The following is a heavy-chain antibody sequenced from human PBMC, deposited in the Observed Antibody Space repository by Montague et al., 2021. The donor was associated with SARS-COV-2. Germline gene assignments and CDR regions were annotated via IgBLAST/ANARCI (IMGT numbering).Heavy chain of an antibody. Sequence: SETLSLTCTVAGGSISSYYWSWIRQPPVKGLEWIGYINYSGSTNYNPSLKSRVTISVDTSKNQFSLNLSSVTAADTAVYYCARNLVVHYWYGMGVWGQGTTVTVSS. CDR3: ARNLVVHYWYGMGV. D-gene: IGHD2-15*01. CDR2: INYSGST. CDR1: GGSISSYY. J-gene: IGHJ6*02. V-gene: IGHV4-59*01.